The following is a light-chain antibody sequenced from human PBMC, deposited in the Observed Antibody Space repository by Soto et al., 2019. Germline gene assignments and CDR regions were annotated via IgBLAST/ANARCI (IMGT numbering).Light chain of an antibody. V-gene: IGLV2-14*01. J-gene: IGLJ2*01. CDR2: DVS. Sequence: QSALTQPASVSGSPGQSITISCTGTSSDVGGYNYVSWYQQHPGKAPKLIIYDVSNRPSGVSYRFSASKSGSTASLTISGLQAEDEVDYYCSSYSSSSTHVVFGGGTKVTVL. CDR1: SSDVGGYNY. CDR3: SSYSSSSTHVV.